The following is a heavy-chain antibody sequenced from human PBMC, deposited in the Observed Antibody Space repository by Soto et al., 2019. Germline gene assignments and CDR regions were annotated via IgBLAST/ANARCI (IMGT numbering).Heavy chain of an antibody. CDR3: ARDFSLGSPD. CDR2: IIPIFGTA. J-gene: IGHJ4*02. V-gene: IGHV1-69*13. D-gene: IGHD5-12*01. Sequence: SVKVSCKAPGGTFSSYAISWVRQAPGQRLEWMGGIIPIFGTANYAQKFQGRVTITADESTSTAYMELSSLRSEDTAVYYCARDFSLGSPDWGQGTLVTVSS. CDR1: GGTFSSYA.